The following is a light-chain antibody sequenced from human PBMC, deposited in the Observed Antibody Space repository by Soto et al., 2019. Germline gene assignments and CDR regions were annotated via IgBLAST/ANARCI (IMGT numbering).Light chain of an antibody. CDR3: SSYSSNTAIV. CDR2: EVS. J-gene: IGLJ1*01. CDR1: SSDVGGYNY. V-gene: IGLV2-14*01. Sequence: QSALTQPASVSGSPGQSITISCPGTSSDVGGYNYVSWYQQHPGTAPKLIIYEVSYRPSGVSHRFSGSKSGNTASLTISGLQAEDEADYYCSSYSSNTAIVFGTGTKLTVL.